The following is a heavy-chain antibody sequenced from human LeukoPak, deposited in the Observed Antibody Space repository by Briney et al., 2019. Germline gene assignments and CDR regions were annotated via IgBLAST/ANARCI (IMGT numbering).Heavy chain of an antibody. CDR2: IVVGSGNT. Sequence: SVKVSCKASGFTFTSSAMQWVRQARGQRLEWIGWIVVGSGNTNYAQKFQGRVTMTRDTSTSTVYMELSSLRSEDTAVYYCARPFEKYYDILTGYWTLDYWGQGTLVTVSS. D-gene: IGHD3-9*01. V-gene: IGHV1-58*02. J-gene: IGHJ4*02. CDR3: ARPFEKYYDILTGYWTLDY. CDR1: GFTFTSSA.